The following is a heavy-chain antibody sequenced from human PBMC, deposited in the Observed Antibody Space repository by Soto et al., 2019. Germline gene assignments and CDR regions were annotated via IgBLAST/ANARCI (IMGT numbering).Heavy chain of an antibody. V-gene: IGHV5-51*01. Sequence: GESLKISCKGSGYSFTSYWIGWVRQMHGKGLEWMGIIYPGDSDTRYSPSFQGQVTISADKSISTAYLQWSSLKASDTAMYYCAEYYYDSSGYYPAGHWGQGTLVTVSS. CDR3: AEYYYDSSGYYPAGH. CDR1: GYSFTSYW. J-gene: IGHJ4*02. CDR2: IYPGDSDT. D-gene: IGHD3-22*01.